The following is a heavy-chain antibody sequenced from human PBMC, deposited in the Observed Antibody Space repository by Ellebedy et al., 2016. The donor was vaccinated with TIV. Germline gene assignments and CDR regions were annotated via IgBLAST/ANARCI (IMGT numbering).Heavy chain of an antibody. CDR1: GFTFSSYW. Sequence: GESLKISCAASGFTFSSYWMSWVRQAPGKGLEWVANIKQDGSEKYYADSVKGRFTISRDNSKNTLYLQMNSLRAEDTAVYYCARAGSIFFDYWGQGTLVTVSS. J-gene: IGHJ4*02. D-gene: IGHD1-26*01. CDR2: IKQDGSEK. CDR3: ARAGSIFFDY. V-gene: IGHV3-7*02.